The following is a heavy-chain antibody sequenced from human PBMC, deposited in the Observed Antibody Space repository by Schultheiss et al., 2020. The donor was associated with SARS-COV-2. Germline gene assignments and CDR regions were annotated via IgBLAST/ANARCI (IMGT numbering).Heavy chain of an antibody. CDR2: ISAYNGNT. Sequence: ASVKVSCKASGYTFTSYGISWVRQAPGQGLEWMGWISAYNGNTNYAQKFQGRVTITADKSTSTAYMELSSLRSEDTAVYYCAREGDGAPWFDYWGQGTLVTVSS. D-gene: IGHD3-16*01. V-gene: IGHV1-18*01. J-gene: IGHJ4*02. CDR3: AREGDGAPWFDY. CDR1: GYTFTSYG.